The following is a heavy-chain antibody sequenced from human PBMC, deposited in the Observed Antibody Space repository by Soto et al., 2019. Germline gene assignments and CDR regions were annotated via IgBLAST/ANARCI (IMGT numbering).Heavy chain of an antibody. CDR2: ISYDGSNK. CDR3: AKDNGSGCDWLRVGDASDI. CDR1: GFTFSSYG. V-gene: IGHV3-30*18. Sequence: QVQLVESGGGVVQPGRSLRLSCAASGFTFSSYGRHWVRQAPGKGLEWVAVISYDGSNKYYADAVKGRRTISRYNAKNTLYLQMNSLRGEDTAVYYCAKDNGSGCDWLRVGDASDIWGQGTMVTVSS. D-gene: IGHD5-12*01. J-gene: IGHJ3*02.